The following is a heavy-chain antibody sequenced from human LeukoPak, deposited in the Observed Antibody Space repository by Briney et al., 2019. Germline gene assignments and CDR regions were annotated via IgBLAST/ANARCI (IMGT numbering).Heavy chain of an antibody. V-gene: IGHV3-48*03. CDR3: ARDTGRYYDILTGYYPLDY. D-gene: IGHD3-9*01. CDR2: ISSSGSTI. CDR1: GFTFSSYE. J-gene: IGHJ4*02. Sequence: GGTLRLSCAASGFTFSSYEMNWVRQAPGKGLEWVSYISSSGSTIYYADSVKGRFTISRDNAKNSLYLQMNSLRAEDTAVYYCARDTGRYYDILTGYYPLDYWGQGTLVTVSS.